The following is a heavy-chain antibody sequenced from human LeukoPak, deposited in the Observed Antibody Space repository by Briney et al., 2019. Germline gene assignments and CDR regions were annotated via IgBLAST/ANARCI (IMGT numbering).Heavy chain of an antibody. CDR1: GGSISSYY. CDR3: ARDRSGDFDY. J-gene: IGHJ4*02. V-gene: IGHV4-59*01. Sequence: SETLSLTCTVSGGSISSYYWSWIRQPAGKGLEWIGFIFYSGITNYNPSLRSRVTISVDTSKNQFSLNLSSVTPADTAVYYCARDRSGDFDYWGQGTLVTVSS. CDR2: IFYSGIT.